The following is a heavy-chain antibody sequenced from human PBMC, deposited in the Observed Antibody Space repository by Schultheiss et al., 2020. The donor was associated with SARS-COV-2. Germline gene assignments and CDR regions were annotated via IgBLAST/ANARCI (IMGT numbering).Heavy chain of an antibody. D-gene: IGHD1-26*01. CDR1: GYSISSGYY. J-gene: IGHJ4*02. V-gene: IGHV4-38-2*01. Sequence: SETLSLTCAVSGYSISSGYYWGWIRQPPGKGLEWIGYMYYSGSTNYNPSLKSRVTISVDTSKNQFSLKLSSVTAADTAVYYCARGRGMELHDYWGQGTLVTVSS. CDR2: MYYSGST. CDR3: ARGRGMELHDY.